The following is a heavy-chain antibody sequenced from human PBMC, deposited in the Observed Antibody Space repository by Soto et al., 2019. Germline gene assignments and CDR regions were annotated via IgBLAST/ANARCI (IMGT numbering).Heavy chain of an antibody. Sequence: SVKVSCKASGGTLSSNSFSWVRQAPGQGPEWMGRIIPVLDIIDYAQNFQGRVTISADKSTSTVYMEMSSLRSEDTAVYYCARVPDYWGQGILDTV. CDR2: IIPVLDII. CDR1: GGTLSSNS. V-gene: IGHV1-69*02. D-gene: IGHD2-2*01. CDR3: ARVPDY. J-gene: IGHJ4*02.